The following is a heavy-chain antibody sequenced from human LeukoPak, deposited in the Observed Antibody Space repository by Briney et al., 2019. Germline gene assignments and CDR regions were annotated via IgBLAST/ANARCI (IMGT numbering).Heavy chain of an antibody. Sequence: SETLSLTCAVYGGSFSGYYWSWIRQPPGKGLEWIGEINHSGSTNYNPSLKSRVTISVDTSKNQFSLKLSSVTAADTAVYYCARDRPTRSSSSRYMGYYYYMDVWGKGTTVTISS. J-gene: IGHJ6*03. CDR2: INHSGST. V-gene: IGHV4-34*01. D-gene: IGHD6-13*01. CDR3: ARDRPTRSSSSRYMGYYYYMDV. CDR1: GGSFSGYY.